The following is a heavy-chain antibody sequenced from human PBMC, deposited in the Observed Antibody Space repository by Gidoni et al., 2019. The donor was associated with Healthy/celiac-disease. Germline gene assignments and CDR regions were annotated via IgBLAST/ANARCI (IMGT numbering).Heavy chain of an antibody. Sequence: QVQLVESGGGVVQPGRSLRLSCAASGFPFRSYAMHWVRQAPGKGLEWVAVISYDGSNKYYADSVKGRFTISRDNSKNTLYLQMNSLRAEDTAVYYCARPLPGRGYGEPGDAFDIWGQGTMVTVSS. CDR1: GFPFRSYA. V-gene: IGHV3-30-3*01. CDR2: ISYDGSNK. J-gene: IGHJ3*02. D-gene: IGHD4-17*01. CDR3: ARPLPGRGYGEPGDAFDI.